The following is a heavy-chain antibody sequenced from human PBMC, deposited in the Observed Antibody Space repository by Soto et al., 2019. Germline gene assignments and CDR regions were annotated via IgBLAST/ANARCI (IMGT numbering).Heavy chain of an antibody. D-gene: IGHD2-15*01. CDR2: IDYSGDT. J-gene: IGHJ2*01. Sequence: SETLSLTCDVSGYAISRGGYYWSWLRQVPGKGLEWIGSIDYSGDTFYNPSLESRVTISVDPSKNQFFLSLSIVTAADTAVFYCARDGGSLNWYFDLWGRGTLVTVSS. V-gene: IGHV4-31*11. CDR1: GYAISRGGYY. CDR3: ARDGGSLNWYFDL.